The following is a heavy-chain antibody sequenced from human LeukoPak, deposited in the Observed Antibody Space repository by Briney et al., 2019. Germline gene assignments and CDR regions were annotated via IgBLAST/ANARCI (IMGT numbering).Heavy chain of an antibody. CDR1: GFTFSSSA. CDR3: AKDYYDSSGYYLSYFDY. Sequence: PGGSLRLSCAASGFTFSSSAMSWVRQAPGKGLEWVSAISNNGGYTYYADSVQGRFTISRDNSKSTLCLQMNSLRAEDSAVYYCAKDYYDSSGYYLSYFDYWGQGTLATVSS. D-gene: IGHD3-22*01. CDR2: ISNNGGYT. J-gene: IGHJ4*02. V-gene: IGHV3-23*01.